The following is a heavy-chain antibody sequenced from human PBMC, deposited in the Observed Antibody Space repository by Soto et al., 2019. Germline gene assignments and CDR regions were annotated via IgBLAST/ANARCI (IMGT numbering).Heavy chain of an antibody. J-gene: IGHJ3*01. Sequence: EVQLVESGGGLVQPGGSLRLSCAASGFTFSDHYMDWVRQAQGKGLEWVGRTRNNANSYTKEYAAFVKGRFTISRDDTKISLYLQMNSLKTEDTAVYYCASCTCWDAFDFWGQGTMVTVSS. CDR2: TRNNANSYTK. D-gene: IGHD2-8*01. CDR1: GFTFSDHY. V-gene: IGHV3-72*01. CDR3: ASCTCWDAFDF.